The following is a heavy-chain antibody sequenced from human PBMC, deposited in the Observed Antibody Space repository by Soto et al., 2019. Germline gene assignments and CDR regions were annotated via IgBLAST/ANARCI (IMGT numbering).Heavy chain of an antibody. J-gene: IGHJ5*02. CDR1: GYSFTSYW. Sequence: GESLKISCKGSGYSFTSYWIGWVRQMPGKGLEWMGIIYPGDSDTRYSPSFQGQVTISADKSISTAYLQWSSLKASDTAMYYCARGYCTNGVCRSWFDPWGQGTLVTVSS. V-gene: IGHV5-51*03. CDR3: ARGYCTNGVCRSWFDP. D-gene: IGHD2-8*01. CDR2: IYPGDSDT.